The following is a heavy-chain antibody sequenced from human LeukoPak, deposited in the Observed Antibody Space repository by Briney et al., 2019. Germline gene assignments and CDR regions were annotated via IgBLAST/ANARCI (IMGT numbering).Heavy chain of an antibody. CDR1: GGSISRSSYY. V-gene: IGHV4-39*07. Sequence: TSETLSLTCTVSGGSISRSSYYWGWIRQPPGKGLEWIGSIYYSGSTYYNPSLKSRVTISVDTSKNQFSLKLSSVTAADTAVYYCARAVVVVPAAMSYYFDYWGQGTLVTVSS. CDR2: IYYSGST. D-gene: IGHD2-2*01. CDR3: ARAVVVVPAAMSYYFDY. J-gene: IGHJ4*02.